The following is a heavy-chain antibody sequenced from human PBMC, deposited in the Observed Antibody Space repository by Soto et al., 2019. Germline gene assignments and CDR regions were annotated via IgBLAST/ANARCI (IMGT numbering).Heavy chain of an antibody. CDR2: ISGSGRTI. J-gene: IGHJ6*02. D-gene: IGHD1-26*01. CDR1: GLDFSSEV. V-gene: IGHV3-23*01. Sequence: GGSLRLSCAASGLDFSSEVMCWVRQAPGKGLEWVSSISGSGRTIYHADSMRGRFAISRDNSKDSLYLQLNNLRVDDTAVYYCAKVGPSYYYGMDVWGQGTTVTVSS. CDR3: AKVGPSYYYGMDV.